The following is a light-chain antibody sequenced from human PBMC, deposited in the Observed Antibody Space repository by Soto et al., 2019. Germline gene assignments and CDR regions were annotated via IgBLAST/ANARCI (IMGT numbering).Light chain of an antibody. CDR3: PNYNTWPPWT. J-gene: IGKJ1*01. CDR2: DAS. Sequence: EIVMTQSPVTLSVSPGERATLSCRASQSVSSNLAWYQQKPGQAPRLLIYDASTRATGVPARFSGSGSGTEFTLTISSLHSEDFAVYYCPNYNTWPPWTFGQGTKVEIK. V-gene: IGKV3-15*01. CDR1: QSVSSN.